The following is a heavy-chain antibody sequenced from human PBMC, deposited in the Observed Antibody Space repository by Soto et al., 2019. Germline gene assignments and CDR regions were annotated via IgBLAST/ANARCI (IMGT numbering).Heavy chain of an antibody. CDR3: AREDYGDYRTYDAFDI. Sequence: GGSLRLSCAASGFTFSSYSMNWVRQAPGKGLEWVSYISSSSSTIYYADSVKGRFTISRDNAKNSLYLQMNSLRAEDTAVYYCAREDYGDYRTYDAFDIWGQGTMVTVSS. V-gene: IGHV3-48*01. J-gene: IGHJ3*02. D-gene: IGHD4-17*01. CDR1: GFTFSSYS. CDR2: ISSSSSTI.